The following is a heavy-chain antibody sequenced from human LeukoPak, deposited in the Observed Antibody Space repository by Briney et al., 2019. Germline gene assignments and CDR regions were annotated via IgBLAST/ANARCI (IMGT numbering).Heavy chain of an antibody. D-gene: IGHD6-19*01. Sequence: PSETLSLTCTVSGGSISSSSYYWGWIRQPPGKGLEWIGSIYYSGSTYYNPSLKSRVTISVDTSKNQFSLKLSSVTAADTAVYYCARGIAVAGDDYWGQGTLVTVSS. CDR2: IYYSGST. J-gene: IGHJ4*02. CDR3: ARGIAVAGDDY. CDR1: GGSISSSSYY. V-gene: IGHV4-39*07.